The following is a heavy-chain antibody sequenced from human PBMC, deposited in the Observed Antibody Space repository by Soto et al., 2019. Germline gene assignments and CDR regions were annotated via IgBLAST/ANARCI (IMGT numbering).Heavy chain of an antibody. CDR3: ARDWDYYHGMDV. CDR1: GGTFSSYA. J-gene: IGHJ6*02. D-gene: IGHD3-16*01. Sequence: ASVKVSCKASGGTFSSYAISWVRQAPGQGLEWMGGIIPIFGTANYAQKFQGRVTITADESTSTAYMELSSLRSEDTAVYYCARDWDYYHGMDVWGQGTTVTVSS. V-gene: IGHV1-69*13. CDR2: IIPIFGTA.